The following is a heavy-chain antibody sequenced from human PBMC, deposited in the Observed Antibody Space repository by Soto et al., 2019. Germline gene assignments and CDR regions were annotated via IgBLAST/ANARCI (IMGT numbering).Heavy chain of an antibody. CDR1: GGSISSSAW. V-gene: IGHV4-4*02. D-gene: IGHD1-7*01. Sequence: QVQLQESGPGLVKPSGTLSLTCAVSGGSISSSAWWSWVRQPPGKGLEWIGEIHHSGSTNYDPALKSRITISVDRSKNQCSLELTSVPAADTAVYYCAGRSRTIEWGQGTQVTISS. J-gene: IGHJ4*02. CDR3: AGRSRTIE. CDR2: IHHSGST.